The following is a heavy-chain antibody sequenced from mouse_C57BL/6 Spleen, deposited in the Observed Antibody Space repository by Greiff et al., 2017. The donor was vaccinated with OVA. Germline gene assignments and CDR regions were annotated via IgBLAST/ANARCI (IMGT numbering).Heavy chain of an antibody. Sequence: VQGVESGAELVKPGASVKMSCKASGYTFTSYWITWVKQRPGQGLEWIGDIYPGSGSTNYNEKFKSKATLTVDTSSSTAYMQLSSLTSEDSAVYYCQATGDYWGQGTTLTVSS. J-gene: IGHJ2*01. V-gene: IGHV1-55*01. D-gene: IGHD3-2*02. CDR2: IYPGSGST. CDR1: GYTFTSYW. CDR3: QATGDY.